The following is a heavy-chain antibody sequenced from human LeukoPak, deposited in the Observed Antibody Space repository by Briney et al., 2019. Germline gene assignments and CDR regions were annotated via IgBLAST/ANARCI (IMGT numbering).Heavy chain of an antibody. V-gene: IGHV1-2*02. CDR1: GGTSSSYA. CDR2: INPNSGGT. CDR3: ARDSRNWSRFFT. Sequence: ASVKVSCKASGGTSSSYAISWVRQAPGQGLEWMGWINPNSGGTNYAQKFQGRVTMTRDTSISTAYMELSRLRSDDTAVYYCARDSRNWSRFFTWGQGTLVTVSS. D-gene: IGHD1-1*01. J-gene: IGHJ4*02.